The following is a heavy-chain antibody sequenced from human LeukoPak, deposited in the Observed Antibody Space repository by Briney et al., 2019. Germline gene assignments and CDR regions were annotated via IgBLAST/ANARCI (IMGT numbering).Heavy chain of an antibody. V-gene: IGHV1-69*05. Sequence: PRASVTVSCKASGGTFISYAISWVRQAPGQGLEWMGGIIPFFGTTNYAQKFQGRVTITTDESTSTAYMELSSLRSEDTAVYYCARRPPEYYYMDVWGKGTTVIVSS. CDR2: IIPFFGTT. CDR3: ARRPPEYYYMDV. J-gene: IGHJ6*03. CDR1: GGTFISYA.